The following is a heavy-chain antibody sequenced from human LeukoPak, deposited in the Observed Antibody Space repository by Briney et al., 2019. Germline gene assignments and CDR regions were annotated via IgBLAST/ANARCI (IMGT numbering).Heavy chain of an antibody. V-gene: IGHV3-30*18. CDR3: AKDSNWNDKAFDY. D-gene: IGHD1-1*01. J-gene: IGHJ4*02. Sequence: PGRTLRLSRAASGFTFSSYGLHWVRQAPGKGLEWVAVISYDGSNKYYADSVKGRFTISRDNSKNTLYLQMNSLRAEDTAVYYCAKDSNWNDKAFDYWGQGTLVTVSS. CDR1: GFTFSSYG. CDR2: ISYDGSNK.